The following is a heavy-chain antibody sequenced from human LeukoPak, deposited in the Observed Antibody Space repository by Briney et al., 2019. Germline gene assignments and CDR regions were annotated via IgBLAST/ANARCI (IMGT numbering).Heavy chain of an antibody. D-gene: IGHD1-7*01. CDR2: IYHDGTT. Sequence: PSETLSLTCAVSGYSISSGYYWGWIRQPPGRGLEWIASIYHDGTTYYNPSLRSRVTISVDTPKNQFSLKLYSVTATDTAVYYCATRKGVYNWDSLDYWGQGTLVTVSS. J-gene: IGHJ4*02. CDR1: GYSISSGYY. CDR3: ATRKGVYNWDSLDY. V-gene: IGHV4-38-2*01.